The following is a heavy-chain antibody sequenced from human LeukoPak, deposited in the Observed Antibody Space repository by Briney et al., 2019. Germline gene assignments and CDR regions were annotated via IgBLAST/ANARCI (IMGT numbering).Heavy chain of an antibody. D-gene: IGHD6-19*01. Sequence: GASVKVSCKVSGYTLTELSMHWVRQAPGKGLEWMGGFDPEDGETIYAQKFQGRVTKTEDTSTDTAYMELSSLRSEDTAVYYCATPSGYSSGWYDYWGQGTLVTVSS. CDR3: ATPSGYSSGWYDY. J-gene: IGHJ4*02. CDR2: FDPEDGET. V-gene: IGHV1-24*01. CDR1: GYTLTELS.